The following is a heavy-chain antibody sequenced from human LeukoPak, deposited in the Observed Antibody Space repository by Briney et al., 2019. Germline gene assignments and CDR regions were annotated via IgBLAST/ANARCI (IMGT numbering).Heavy chain of an antibody. CDR2: INSDGSST. D-gene: IGHD1-26*01. CDR1: GFSFSSDW. V-gene: IGHV3-74*01. Sequence: GGSLRLSCAASGFSFSSDWMHWVREVPGEGLVWVSRINSDGSSTAYADSVKGRFTISRDNAKNTLYLQMNSLRVEDTAVYYCGRALGSPLDYWGQGTLVTVSS. CDR3: GRALGSPLDY. J-gene: IGHJ4*02.